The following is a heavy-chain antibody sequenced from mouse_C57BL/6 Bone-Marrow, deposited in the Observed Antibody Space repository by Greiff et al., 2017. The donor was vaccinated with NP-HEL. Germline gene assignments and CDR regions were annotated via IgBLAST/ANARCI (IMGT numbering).Heavy chain of an antibody. V-gene: IGHV1-72*01. D-gene: IGHD2-4*01. CDR3: ARDYDYDFYFDY. Sequence: QVQLQQPGAELVKPGASVKLSCKASGYTFTSYWMHWVKQRPGRGLEWIGRIDPNSGGTKYNEKFKSKATLTVDKPSITAYMQLSSLTSEDSAVYYCARDYDYDFYFDYWGQGTTLTVSS. J-gene: IGHJ2*01. CDR1: GYTFTSYW. CDR2: IDPNSGGT.